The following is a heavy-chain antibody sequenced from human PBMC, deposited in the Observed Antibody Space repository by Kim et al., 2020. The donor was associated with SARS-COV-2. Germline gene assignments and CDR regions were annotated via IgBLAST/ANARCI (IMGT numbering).Heavy chain of an antibody. V-gene: IGHV3-9*01. CDR1: GFTFDDYA. Sequence: GGSLRLSCAASGFTFDDYAMHWVRQAPGKGLEWVSGISWNSGSIGYADSVKGRFTISRDNAKNSLYLQMNSLRAEDTALYYCAKDTGYSYGTGLFDYWGQGTLVTVSS. J-gene: IGHJ4*02. CDR3: AKDTGYSYGTGLFDY. CDR2: ISWNSGSI. D-gene: IGHD5-18*01.